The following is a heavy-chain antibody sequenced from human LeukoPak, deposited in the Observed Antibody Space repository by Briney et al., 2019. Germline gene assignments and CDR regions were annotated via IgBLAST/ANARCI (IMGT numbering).Heavy chain of an antibody. Sequence: GGSLRLSCAASGFTFSSYVMYWVRQSPGKGLEWVALISYGGDYKYYADSVKGRFTMSRDNSKNTLYLQMNRLRVEDTAVYYCATLFKGGKEDYWGQGTLVTVSS. V-gene: IGHV3-30*04. D-gene: IGHD4-23*01. CDR3: ATLFKGGKEDY. J-gene: IGHJ4*02. CDR1: GFTFSSYV. CDR2: ISYGGDYK.